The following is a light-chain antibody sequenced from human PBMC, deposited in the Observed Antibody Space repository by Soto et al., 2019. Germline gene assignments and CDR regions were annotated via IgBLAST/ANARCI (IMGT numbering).Light chain of an antibody. CDR2: EVS. CDR1: SSDVGVYTR. V-gene: IGLV2-14*01. CDR3: SSYTSSRTYV. Sequence: QSALTQPASVSGSPGQSITISCTGTSSDVGVYTRVSWYQQHPGKAPKLIIYEVSNRPSGVSNRFSGSKSGNTASLTISGLQAEDEADYYCSSYTSSRTYVFGTGTKVTVL. J-gene: IGLJ1*01.